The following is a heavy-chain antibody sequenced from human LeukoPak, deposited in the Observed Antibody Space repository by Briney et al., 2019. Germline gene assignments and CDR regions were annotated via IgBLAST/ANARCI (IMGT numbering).Heavy chain of an antibody. CDR3: ARERSFSGSYSNWFDP. CDR1: GYTFTSYD. CDR2: MNPNSANT. D-gene: IGHD3-10*01. J-gene: IGHJ5*02. Sequence: ASVKVSCKASGYTFTSYDINWVRQATGQGLEWMGWMNPNSANTGYAQKFQGRVTMTRNTSISTAYMELSSLRSEDTAVYYCARERSFSGSYSNWFDPWGQGTLVTVSS. V-gene: IGHV1-8*01.